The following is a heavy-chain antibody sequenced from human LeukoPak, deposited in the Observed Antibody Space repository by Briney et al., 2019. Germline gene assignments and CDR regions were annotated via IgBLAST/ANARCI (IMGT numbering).Heavy chain of an antibody. CDR3: ARGRKSADY. D-gene: IGHD3-10*01. Sequence: SETLSLTCSVSGGSISSYYWRWIRQPPGKGLEWIGYIYYSGSTNYNPSLKSRVTISLDTSKNQFSLKLSSVTAADTAVYYCARGRKSADYWGQGTLVTVSS. CDR1: GGSISSYY. J-gene: IGHJ4*02. V-gene: IGHV4-59*01. CDR2: IYYSGST.